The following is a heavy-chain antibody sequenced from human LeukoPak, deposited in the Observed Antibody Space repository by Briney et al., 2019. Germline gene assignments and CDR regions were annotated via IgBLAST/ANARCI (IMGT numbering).Heavy chain of an antibody. CDR3: ARDRDWESRAFDI. V-gene: IGHV1-2*02. D-gene: IGHD1-26*01. Sequence: GASVKVSCKASGYTFTGYYMHWVRQAPGQGLEWMGWINPNSGGTNYAQKFQGRVTMTRDTSISTAYMELSRLRSDDTAVYYCARDRDWESRAFDIWGQGTMVTVSS. CDR2: INPNSGGT. J-gene: IGHJ3*02. CDR1: GYTFTGYY.